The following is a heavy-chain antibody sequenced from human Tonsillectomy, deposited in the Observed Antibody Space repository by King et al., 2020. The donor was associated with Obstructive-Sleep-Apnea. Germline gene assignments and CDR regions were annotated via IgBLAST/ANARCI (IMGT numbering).Heavy chain of an antibody. Sequence: VQLVESGGGVVQPGTSLRLSCVASGFPLNRYVMHWVRQAPGKGLEWVAILSISANNEYYANSVRGRFTISRDNSKNTLYLQMNSLRIEDTAVYYCARVRGLWLGFDSWGQGTLVTVSS. V-gene: IGHV3-30*03. CDR2: LSISANNE. D-gene: IGHD5-18*01. CDR1: GFPLNRYV. J-gene: IGHJ4*02. CDR3: ARVRGLWLGFDS.